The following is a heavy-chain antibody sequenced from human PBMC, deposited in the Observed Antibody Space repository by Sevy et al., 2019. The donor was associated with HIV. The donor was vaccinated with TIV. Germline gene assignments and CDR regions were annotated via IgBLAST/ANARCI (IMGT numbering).Heavy chain of an antibody. CDR3: AQGRNNWSDGLDS. D-gene: IGHD3-3*01. CDR2: ISGSGDFK. V-gene: IGHV3-23*01. CDR1: GFTFNKYA. J-gene: IGHJ4*02. Sequence: GGSLRLSCEVSGFTFNKYAMHWVRQAPGKGLEWLSLISGSGDFKYYADSVQGRFTVSRDNSKSTLFLHISSLTVEDSAVYYGAQGRNNWSDGLDSWGQGTRVTVSS.